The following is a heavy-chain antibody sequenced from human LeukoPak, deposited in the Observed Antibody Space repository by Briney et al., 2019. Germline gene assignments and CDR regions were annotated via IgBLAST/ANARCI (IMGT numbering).Heavy chain of an antibody. D-gene: IGHD2-15*01. CDR2: IYYSGST. Sequence: SETLSLTCTVSGGSLSSSSYYWGWIRQPPGKGPEWIGSIYYSGSTYYNPSLKSRVTISVDTSKNQFSLKLSSVTAADTAVYYCARFERVVVAAHFDYWGQGTLVTVSS. CDR1: GGSLSSSSYY. V-gene: IGHV4-39*07. J-gene: IGHJ4*02. CDR3: ARFERVVVAAHFDY.